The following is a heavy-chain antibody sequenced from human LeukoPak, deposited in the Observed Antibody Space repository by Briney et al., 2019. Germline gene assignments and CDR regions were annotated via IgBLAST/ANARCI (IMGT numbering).Heavy chain of an antibody. Sequence: ASVKVSCKVSGYTLTELSMYWVRQAPGKGLEWMGGFDPEDGETIYAQKFQGRVTMTEDTSTDTAYMELSSLRSEDTAVYYCATVSSSWYYFDYWGQGTLVTVSS. V-gene: IGHV1-24*01. CDR2: FDPEDGET. CDR3: ATVSSSWYYFDY. CDR1: GYTLTELS. J-gene: IGHJ4*02. D-gene: IGHD6-13*01.